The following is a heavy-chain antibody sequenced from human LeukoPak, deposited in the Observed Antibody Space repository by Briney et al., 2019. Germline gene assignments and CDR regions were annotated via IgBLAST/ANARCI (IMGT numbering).Heavy chain of an antibody. D-gene: IGHD3-22*01. CDR1: GGSFSGYC. V-gene: IGHV4-34*01. CDR2: INHSGST. Sequence: SETLSLTCAVYGGSFSGYCWSWIRQPPGKGLEWIGEINHSGSTNYNPSLKSRVTISVDTSKNQFSLKLSSVTAADTAVYYCARVPFYYDSSGYYTYYFDYWGQGTLVTVSS. CDR3: ARVPFYYDSSGYYTYYFDY. J-gene: IGHJ4*02.